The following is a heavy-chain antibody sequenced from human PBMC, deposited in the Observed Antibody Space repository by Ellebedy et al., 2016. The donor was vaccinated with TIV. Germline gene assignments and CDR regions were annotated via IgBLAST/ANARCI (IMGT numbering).Heavy chain of an antibody. Sequence: GESLKISCKGSGYIFANYWIGRVRQMPGKGLEWMGIIYPGDSDTRYSPSFQGQVTISADKSISTAYLRWSSLKASDTAMYYCARHPAVSSAGWFDPWGQGTLVTVSS. J-gene: IGHJ5*02. V-gene: IGHV5-51*01. CDR3: ARHPAVSSAGWFDP. CDR1: GYIFANYW. CDR2: IYPGDSDT. D-gene: IGHD3-10*01.